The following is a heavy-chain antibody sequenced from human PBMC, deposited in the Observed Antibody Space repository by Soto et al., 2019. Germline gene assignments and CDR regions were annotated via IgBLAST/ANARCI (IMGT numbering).Heavy chain of an antibody. D-gene: IGHD2-2*01. J-gene: IGHJ5*02. Sequence: SETLSLTCTASGGSISSGGYYWSWIRQHPGKGLEWIGYIYYSGSTYYNPSLKSRVTISVDTSKNQFSLKLSSVTAADTAVYYCARETADYSNWFDPWGQGTLVTVSS. CDR2: IYYSGST. V-gene: IGHV4-31*03. CDR3: ARETADYSNWFDP. CDR1: GGSISSGGYY.